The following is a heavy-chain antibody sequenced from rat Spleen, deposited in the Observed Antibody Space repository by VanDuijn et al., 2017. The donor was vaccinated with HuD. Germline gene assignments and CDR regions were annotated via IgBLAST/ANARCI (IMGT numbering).Heavy chain of an antibody. CDR2: IIYDGSRT. V-gene: IGHV5S10*01. CDR3: ASHRHYSVYVMDA. Sequence: EVKLVESGGGLVQPGRSLRLSCAASGFTFSDYYMAWVRQAPTKGLEWVATIIYDGSRTYYRDSVEGRFTISRDNAKNTLYLQMDSLRSEDTATYHCASHRHYSVYVMDAWGQGASVTVSS. D-gene: IGHD1-1*01. J-gene: IGHJ4*01. CDR1: GFTFSDYY.